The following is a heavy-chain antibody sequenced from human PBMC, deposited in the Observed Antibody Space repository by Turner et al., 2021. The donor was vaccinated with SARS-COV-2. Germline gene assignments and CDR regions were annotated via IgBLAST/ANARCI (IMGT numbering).Heavy chain of an antibody. D-gene: IGHD1-26*01. V-gene: IGHV4-39*01. CDR2: IYYGGST. J-gene: IGHJ4*02. CDR1: GGSISSSSYY. Sequence: QLQLQESGPGLVKPSETLSPTCTVSGGSISSSSYYWGWIRQPPGKGLEWIGYIYYGGSTYYNPSLKSRVTISVDTSKNQCSLKLSSVTAADTAVYYCARHSPELRGDYFDYWGQGTLVTVSS. CDR3: ARHSPELRGDYFDY.